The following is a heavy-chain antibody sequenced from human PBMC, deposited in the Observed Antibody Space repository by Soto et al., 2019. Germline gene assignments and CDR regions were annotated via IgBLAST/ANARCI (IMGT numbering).Heavy chain of an antibody. V-gene: IGHV3-23*01. Sequence: EVQLLESGGGLVQPGGSLTLSCAASGFTFSSYAMSWVRQAPGKGLEWVSGISGSGVTTYYADSVKDRFIISRDNSKNTLYLQMSSLRAEDTAVYYCAQNERYSSSLDAFDMWGQGTMVTVSS. CDR3: AQNERYSSSLDAFDM. J-gene: IGHJ3*02. D-gene: IGHD6-13*01. CDR2: ISGSGVTT. CDR1: GFTFSSYA.